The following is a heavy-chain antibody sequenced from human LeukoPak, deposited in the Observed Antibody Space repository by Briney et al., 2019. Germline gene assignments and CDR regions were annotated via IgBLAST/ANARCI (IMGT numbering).Heavy chain of an antibody. J-gene: IGHJ4*02. CDR1: GYRFTSYW. V-gene: IGHV5-51*01. D-gene: IGHD6-13*01. CDR2: ISPGDSHT. Sequence: GESLKISCKGSGYRFTSYWIGWVRQMPGKGLEWKGIISPGDSHTRYSPSFQGQVTISADKSISTAYLQWSSLKASDTAMYYCARRLRGSSWPTDFWGQGTLVTVSS. CDR3: ARRLRGSSWPTDF.